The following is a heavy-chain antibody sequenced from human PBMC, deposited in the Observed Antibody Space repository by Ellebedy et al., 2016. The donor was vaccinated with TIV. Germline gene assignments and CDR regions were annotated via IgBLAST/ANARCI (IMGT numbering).Heavy chain of an antibody. CDR2: IKQDGSEK. D-gene: IGHD3-3*01. CDR3: ARGGYYDFWSGYSPFDY. V-gene: IGHV3-7*04. Sequence: GGSLRLSXAASGFTFSSYWMTWVRQAPGKGLEWVANIKQDGSEKYYVDSVKGRFTISRDNAKNSLYLQMNSLRAEDTAVYYCARGGYYDFWSGYSPFDYWGQGTLVTVSS. J-gene: IGHJ4*02. CDR1: GFTFSSYW.